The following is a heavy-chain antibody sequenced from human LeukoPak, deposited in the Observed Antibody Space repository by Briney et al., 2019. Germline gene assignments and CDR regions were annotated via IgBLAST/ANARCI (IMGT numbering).Heavy chain of an antibody. V-gene: IGHV3-21*01. CDR3: ARGTWGNCTNGVCYSNWFDP. D-gene: IGHD2-8*01. Sequence: KPGGSLRLSCAASGFTFSSYSMNWVRQAPGKGLEWVSSISSSSSYIYYADSVKGRFTISRDNAKNSLYLQMNSLRAEDTAVYYCARGTWGNCTNGVCYSNWFDPWGQGTLVTVSS. CDR2: ISSSSSYI. CDR1: GFTFSSYS. J-gene: IGHJ5*02.